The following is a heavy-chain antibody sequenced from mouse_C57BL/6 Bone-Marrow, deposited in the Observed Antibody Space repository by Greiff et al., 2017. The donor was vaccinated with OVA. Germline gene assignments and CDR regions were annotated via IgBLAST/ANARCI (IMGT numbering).Heavy chain of an antibody. CDR3: ARPGSSTYYYAMDY. CDR2: ISSGSSNI. V-gene: IGHV5-17*01. CDR1: GFTFSDYG. D-gene: IGHD1-1*01. J-gene: IGHJ4*01. Sequence: EVQLVESGGGLVKPGGSLKLSCAASGFTFSDYGMHWVRQAPEKGLEWVAYISSGSSNIYYADTVKGRFTISRDNAKNTLFMQMTSLRSEDTAMYYCARPGSSTYYYAMDYWGQGTSVTVSS.